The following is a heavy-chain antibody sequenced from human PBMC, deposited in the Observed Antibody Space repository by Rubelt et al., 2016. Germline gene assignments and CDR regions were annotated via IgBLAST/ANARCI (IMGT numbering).Heavy chain of an antibody. Sequence: GGSLRLSCAASGFTVSSNYMSWVRQAPGKGLEWVSVIYGGGGTYYAGPVKGRFTLSSANSKNTLYLQMSSLRAADTAVYYCVKGSGWRPGDYMDVRGKGTTVTVSS. CDR3: VKGSGWRPGDYMDV. D-gene: IGHD6-19*01. J-gene: IGHJ6*03. CDR1: GFTVSSNY. V-gene: IGHV3-53*05. CDR2: IYGGGGT.